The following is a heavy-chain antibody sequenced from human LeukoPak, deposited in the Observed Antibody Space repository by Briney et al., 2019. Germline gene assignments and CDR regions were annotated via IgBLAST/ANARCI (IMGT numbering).Heavy chain of an antibody. CDR1: GYTFTGYY. CDR2: INPNSGGT. V-gene: IGHV1-2*02. D-gene: IGHD3-16*02. CDR3: ARHQPSARMITFGGVIVSHAFDI. Sequence: ASVKVSCKASGYTFTGYYMHWVRQAPGQGLEWMGWINPNSGGTNYAQKFQGRVTMTRDTSISTAYMELSRLRSDDTAVYYCARHQPSARMITFGGVIVSHAFDIWGQGTMVTVSS. J-gene: IGHJ3*02.